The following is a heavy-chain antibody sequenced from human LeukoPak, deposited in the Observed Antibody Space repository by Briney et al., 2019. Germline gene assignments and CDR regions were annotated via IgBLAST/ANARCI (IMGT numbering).Heavy chain of an antibody. CDR2: IYYSGST. V-gene: IGHV4-59*11. CDR3: ARDGDYDWYFDL. CDR1: GGSISGHN. Sequence: SETLSLTCTVSGGSISGHNWSWIRQPPGKGLEWIGYIYYSGSTNYNPSLKSRTTISLDTSKSQFSLKLNSVTAADTAVYYCARDGDYDWYFDLWGRGTLVTVSS. D-gene: IGHD4-17*01. J-gene: IGHJ2*01.